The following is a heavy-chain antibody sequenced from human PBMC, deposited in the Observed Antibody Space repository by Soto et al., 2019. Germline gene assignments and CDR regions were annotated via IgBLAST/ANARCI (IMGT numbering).Heavy chain of an antibody. CDR3: ARGGGRYPLDY. Sequence: SETLSLTCTVSGGSISSYYWSWIRQPPGKGLEWIGYIYYSGSTNYTPSLRSRVTISVDPSKNQFSLKLSSVTAADTAVYYCARGGGRYPLDYWRQRTLVTVCS. V-gene: IGHV4-59*01. D-gene: IGHD2-2*02. J-gene: IGHJ4*02. CDR1: GGSISSYY. CDR2: IYYSGST.